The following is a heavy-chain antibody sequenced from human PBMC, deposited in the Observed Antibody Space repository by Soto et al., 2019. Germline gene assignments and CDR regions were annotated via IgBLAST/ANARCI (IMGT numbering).Heavy chain of an antibody. CDR3: AREGSIAAAGTKFDY. Sequence: QVQLVESGGGVVQPGRSLRLSCAASGFTFSSYGMHWVRQAPGKGLEWVAVIWYDGSNKYYADSVKGRFTISRDNSKNTLYLQMNSLRAEDTAVYYCAREGSIAAAGTKFDYWGQGTLVTVSS. CDR2: IWYDGSNK. J-gene: IGHJ4*02. D-gene: IGHD6-13*01. CDR1: GFTFSSYG. V-gene: IGHV3-33*01.